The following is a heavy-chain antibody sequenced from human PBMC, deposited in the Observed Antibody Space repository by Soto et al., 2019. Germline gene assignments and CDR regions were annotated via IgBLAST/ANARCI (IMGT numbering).Heavy chain of an antibody. J-gene: IGHJ3*02. V-gene: IGHV1-18*01. Sequence: QVQLLQSGAEVKKPGASVKVSCKASGYTFTSYGISWVRQAPGQGLEWMGWISAYNGNTNYAQKLQGRVTMTTDTSTSTASMELRSLRSDDTAVYYCARLGSSIAARAAVDIWGQGTMVTVSS. D-gene: IGHD6-6*01. CDR2: ISAYNGNT. CDR3: ARLGSSIAARAAVDI. CDR1: GYTFTSYG.